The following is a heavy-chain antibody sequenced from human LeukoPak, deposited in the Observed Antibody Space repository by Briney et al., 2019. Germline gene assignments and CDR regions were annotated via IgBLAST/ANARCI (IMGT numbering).Heavy chain of an antibody. Sequence: ASVKVSCKASGYTFTGYYMHWVRQAPGQGLEWMGWINPNSGGTNYAQKFQGRVTMTRDTSISTAYMELSRLRSDDTAVYYCARALRYCSGGSCYRAYGMDVWGQGTTVTVSS. J-gene: IGHJ6*02. CDR2: INPNSGGT. CDR1: GYTFTGYY. D-gene: IGHD2-15*01. CDR3: ARALRYCSGGSCYRAYGMDV. V-gene: IGHV1-2*02.